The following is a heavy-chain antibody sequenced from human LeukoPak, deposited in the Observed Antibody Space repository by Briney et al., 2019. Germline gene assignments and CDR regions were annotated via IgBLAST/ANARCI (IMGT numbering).Heavy chain of an antibody. D-gene: IGHD2-15*01. J-gene: IGHJ3*02. V-gene: IGHV1-2*04. CDR2: INPNSGGT. CDR3: ARDSHGGYCSGGSCYSDAFDI. CDR1: GYTFTGYY. Sequence: ASVKVSCKASGYTFTGYYMHWVRQAPGQGLEWMGWINPNSGGTNYARKFQGWVTMTRDTSISTAYMELSRLRSDDTAVYYCARDSHGGYCSGGSCYSDAFDIWGQGTVVTVSS.